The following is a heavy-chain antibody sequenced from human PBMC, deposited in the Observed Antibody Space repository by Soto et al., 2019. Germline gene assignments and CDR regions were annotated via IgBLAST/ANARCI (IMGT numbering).Heavy chain of an antibody. D-gene: IGHD4-17*01. Sequence: SETLSLTCAVYGGSFSGYYWSWIRQPPGKGLEWIGEINHSGSTNYNPSLKSRVTISVDTSKNQFSLKLSSVTAADTAVYYCARLRTTVVRRGYFDLWGRGTLVTVPS. CDR3: ARLRTTVVRRGYFDL. CDR2: INHSGST. J-gene: IGHJ2*01. CDR1: GGSFSGYY. V-gene: IGHV4-34*01.